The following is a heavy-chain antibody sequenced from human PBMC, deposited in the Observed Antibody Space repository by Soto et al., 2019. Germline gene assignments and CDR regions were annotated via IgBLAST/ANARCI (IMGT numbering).Heavy chain of an antibody. J-gene: IGHJ4*02. CDR3: AKGDQERQWVFLHN. V-gene: IGHV3-23*01. CDR2: IRGNGGET. D-gene: IGHD2-21*01. CDR1: GFTFSNYA. Sequence: EVQVLESGGGLVQPRGSLRLSCVASGFTFSNYAMTWVRQAPGKGMEWVSAIRGNGGETFYADSVKGRFTISRDNSKNTLYLQMNSLRAEDTAVYHCAKGDQERQWVFLHNWGQGTLVTVSS.